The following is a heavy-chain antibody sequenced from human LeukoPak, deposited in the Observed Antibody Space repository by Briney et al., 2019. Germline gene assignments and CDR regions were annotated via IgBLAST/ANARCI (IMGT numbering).Heavy chain of an antibody. CDR1: GFTFDDYA. Sequence: PGGSLRLSCAASGFTFDDYAMHWVRQAPGKGLEWVSLISGDGGSTYYADSVKGRFTISRDNSKNSLYLQMNSLRTDDTALYYCAKDAVSNFDYWGQGTLVTVSS. CDR3: AKDAVSNFDY. CDR2: ISGDGGST. V-gene: IGHV3-43*02. J-gene: IGHJ4*02. D-gene: IGHD2-8*01.